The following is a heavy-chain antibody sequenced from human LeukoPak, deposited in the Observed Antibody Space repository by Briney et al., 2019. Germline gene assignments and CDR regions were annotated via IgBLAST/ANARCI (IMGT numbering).Heavy chain of an antibody. J-gene: IGHJ3*02. CDR2: INPSGGST. CDR1: GYTFTSYY. V-gene: IGHV1-46*01. CDR3: ARSPLRIAVADRKAFDI. D-gene: IGHD6-19*01. Sequence: ASVKVSCKASGYTFTSYYMHWVRQAPGQGLEWMGIINPSGGSTSYAQKFQGRVTTTRDTSTSTVYMELSSLRSEDTAVYYCARSPLRIAVADRKAFDIWGQGTMVTVSS.